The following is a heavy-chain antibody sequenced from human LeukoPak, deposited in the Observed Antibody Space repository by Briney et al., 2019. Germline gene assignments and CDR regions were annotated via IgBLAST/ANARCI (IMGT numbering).Heavy chain of an antibody. CDR1: GGSFSGYY. V-gene: IGHV4-34*01. D-gene: IGHD6-13*01. CDR3: AKSSAAGTYDWFDP. J-gene: IGHJ5*02. Sequence: KPSETLSLTCAVYGGSFSGYYWSWIRQPPGKGLEWIGEINHSGSTNYNPSLKSRVTISVDKSKNQFSLKLSSVTAADTAVYYCAKSSAAGTYDWFDPWGQGTLVTVSS. CDR2: INHSGST.